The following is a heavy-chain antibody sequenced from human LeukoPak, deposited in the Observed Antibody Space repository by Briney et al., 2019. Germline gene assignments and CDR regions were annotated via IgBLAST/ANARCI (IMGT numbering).Heavy chain of an antibody. D-gene: IGHD2-2*01. CDR2: ISSSSSYI. Sequence: PGGSLRLSCAASGFTFSNYAMSWVRQAPGKGLEWVSSISSSSSYIYYADSVKGRFTISRDNAKNSLYLQMNSLRAEDTAVYYCARDLVVVPEDAFDIWGQGTMVTVSS. J-gene: IGHJ3*02. CDR3: ARDLVVVPEDAFDI. CDR1: GFTFSNYA. V-gene: IGHV3-21*01.